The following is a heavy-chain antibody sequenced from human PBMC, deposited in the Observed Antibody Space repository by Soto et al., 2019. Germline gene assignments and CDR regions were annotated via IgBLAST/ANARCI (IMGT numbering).Heavy chain of an antibody. Sequence: EVQLLESGGGLVQPGGSLRLSCAASGFTFRSYAMSWVRQAPGKGLEWVSAISGSGGSTYYADSVKGRFTISRDNSKNTLSLQMNSLRAEDTAVYYCSKHVRVAAANFDYWGQGSLVTVSS. CDR2: ISGSGGST. V-gene: IGHV3-23*01. CDR1: GFTFRSYA. D-gene: IGHD6-13*01. CDR3: SKHVRVAAANFDY. J-gene: IGHJ4*02.